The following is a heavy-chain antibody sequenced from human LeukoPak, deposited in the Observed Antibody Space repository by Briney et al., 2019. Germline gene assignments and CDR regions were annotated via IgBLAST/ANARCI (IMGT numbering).Heavy chain of an antibody. V-gene: IGHV3-30*02. CDR1: GFTFSSYG. J-gene: IGHJ6*02. CDR2: IRYDGSNK. D-gene: IGHD3-22*01. Sequence: PGGSLRLSCAASGFTFSSYGMHWVRQAPGKGLEWVAFIRYDGSNKYYADSVKGRFTISRDNSRNTLYLQMNSLRAEDTAVYYCARVSGIPMIVVVTRYGMDVWGQGTTVTVSS. CDR3: ARVSGIPMIVVVTRYGMDV.